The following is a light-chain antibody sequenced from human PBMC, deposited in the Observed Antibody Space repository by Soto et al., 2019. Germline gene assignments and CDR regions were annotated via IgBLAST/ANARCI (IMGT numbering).Light chain of an antibody. V-gene: IGLV2-14*03. CDR1: SSDVGVYNY. CDR3: NSYTSGSTWV. Sequence: QSALTQPASVSGSPGQSITLSCTGTSSDVGVYNYVSWFQHHPGKAPKVIIYDVSNRPSGVSTRFSGSKSGSTASLTISGLQADGEADYYCNSYTSGSTWVFGGGTKLTVL. CDR2: DVS. J-gene: IGLJ3*02.